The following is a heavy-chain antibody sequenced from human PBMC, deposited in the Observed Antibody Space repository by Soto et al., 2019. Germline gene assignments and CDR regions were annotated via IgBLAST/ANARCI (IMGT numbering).Heavy chain of an antibody. D-gene: IGHD2-15*01. CDR1: GFIFSRDE. V-gene: IGHV3-48*03. CDR2: IQNPGSPT. CDR3: ARGYDAGCNLGY. J-gene: IGHJ4*02. Sequence: DLEESGGGLVQPGGSLRLSCEDSGFIFSRDEMNWVRQAPGKGLEWIAYIQNPGSPTHYADSVRGRFTISRDNAKNSLYLHMGSLTAANTAIYYCARGYDAGCNLGYWGQGVLVTVSS.